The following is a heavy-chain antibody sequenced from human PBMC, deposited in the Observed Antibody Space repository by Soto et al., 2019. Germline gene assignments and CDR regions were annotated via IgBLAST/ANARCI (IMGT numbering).Heavy chain of an antibody. J-gene: IGHJ6*02. CDR1: GDTFNRYT. D-gene: IGHD2-2*01. CDR2: IIPMFGIA. Sequence: QVQLVQSGAAVKRPGSSVKVSCKGSGDTFNRYTVTWVRQAPGQGLEWMGRIIPMFGIASYAQNCQGRVTFSADKSTNTVYMDLSSLRSEDTAVYYCARDWGRSDVIPAAISAMDVWGQGPSVTVS. CDR3: ARDWGRSDVIPAAISAMDV. V-gene: IGHV1-69*08.